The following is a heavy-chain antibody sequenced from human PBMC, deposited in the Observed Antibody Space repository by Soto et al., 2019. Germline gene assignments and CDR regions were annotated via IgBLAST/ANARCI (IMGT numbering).Heavy chain of an antibody. CDR2: INPTSST. D-gene: IGHD3-10*01. CDR1: GYTFTSYY. CDR3: AREYYYGSGPRY. V-gene: IGHV1-46*01. Sequence: GAPVKVSCKASGYTFTSYYIHWVRQAPGQGLEWMGIINPTSSTSYAQKFQGRVTMTTDTSTSTAYMELRSLRSDDTAVYYCAREYYYGSGPRYWGQGTLVTVSS. J-gene: IGHJ4*02.